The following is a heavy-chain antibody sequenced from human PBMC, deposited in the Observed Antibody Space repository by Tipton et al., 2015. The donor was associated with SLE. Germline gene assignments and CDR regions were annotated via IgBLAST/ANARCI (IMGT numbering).Heavy chain of an antibody. CDR3: ARDHGGSYYGWFDP. Sequence: TLSLTCTVSGGSVSSGSYYWSWIRQPPGKGLEWIGYIYHSGSTYYNPSLKSRVTISVDRSKNQFSLKLSSVTAADTAVYYCARDHGGSYYGWFDPWGQGTLVTVSS. D-gene: IGHD1-26*01. V-gene: IGHV4-30-2*01. J-gene: IGHJ5*02. CDR1: GGSVSSGSYY. CDR2: IYHSGST.